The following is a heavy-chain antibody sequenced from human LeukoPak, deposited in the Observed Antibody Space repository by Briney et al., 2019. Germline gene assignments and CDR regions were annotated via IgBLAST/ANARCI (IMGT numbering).Heavy chain of an antibody. CDR3: ARGLGGSGSYFLTFDY. Sequence: GASVKVSCKASGYTFISYGISWVRQAPGQGLEWMGWISVYNGNTNYAQKLQGRVTMTTDTSTSTAYMELRSLRSDDTAVYYCARGLGGSGSYFLTFDYWGQGTLVTVSS. D-gene: IGHD1-26*01. CDR2: ISVYNGNT. J-gene: IGHJ4*02. V-gene: IGHV1-18*01. CDR1: GYTFISYG.